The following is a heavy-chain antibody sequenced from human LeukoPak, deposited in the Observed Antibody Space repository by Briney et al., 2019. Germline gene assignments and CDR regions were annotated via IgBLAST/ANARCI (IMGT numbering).Heavy chain of an antibody. Sequence: GGSLRPSCAAPGFTLSSYGMPWVRQFPGKGLEWVAVISYDGSNKYYADSVKGRFTISRDNSKNTLYLQMNSLRAEDTAVYYCAKEENYDYVWGSYRFYYFDYWGQGTLVTVSS. CDR1: GFTLSSYG. V-gene: IGHV3-30*18. CDR3: AKEENYDYVWGSYRFYYFDY. D-gene: IGHD3-16*02. J-gene: IGHJ4*02. CDR2: ISYDGSNK.